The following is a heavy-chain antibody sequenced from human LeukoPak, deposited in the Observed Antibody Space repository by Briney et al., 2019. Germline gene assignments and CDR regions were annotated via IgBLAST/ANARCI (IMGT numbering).Heavy chain of an antibody. V-gene: IGHV4-31*02. D-gene: IGHD4-23*01. J-gene: IGHJ4*02. Sequence: GLEWIGYIYYSGSTYYNPSLKSRVTISVDTSKNQFSLKLSSVTAADTAVYYCATYGDDGGYWGQGTLVTVSS. CDR3: ATYGDDGGY. CDR2: IYYSGST.